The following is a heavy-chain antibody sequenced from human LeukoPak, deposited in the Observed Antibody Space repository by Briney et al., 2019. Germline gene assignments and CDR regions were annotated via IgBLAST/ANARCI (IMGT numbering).Heavy chain of an antibody. D-gene: IGHD3-22*01. J-gene: IGHJ4*02. CDR3: ARDLTTPTPYDSSGYYWD. CDR2: INSDGSST. CDR1: GFTFSSYW. V-gene: IGHV3-74*01. Sequence: GGSLRLFCAASGFTFSSYWMHWVSQAPGKGLVWVSRINSDGSSTSYADSAKGRFTISRDNAKNTLYLQMNSLRAEDTAVYYCARDLTTPTPYDSSGYYWDWGQGTLVTVSS.